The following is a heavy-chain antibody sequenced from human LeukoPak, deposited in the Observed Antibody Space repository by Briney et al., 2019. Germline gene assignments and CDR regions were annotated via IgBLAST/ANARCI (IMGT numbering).Heavy chain of an antibody. CDR2: IKQDGSEK. Sequence: GGSLRLSCAASGFTFSNYWMIWVRQAPGKGLEWVGNIKQDGSEKRYADSVRGRFSIFRDNAQTSLYLQMNSLRAEDTAVYYCARASDPWLQLTWGQGTLVAVSS. V-gene: IGHV3-7*05. CDR3: ARASDPWLQLT. J-gene: IGHJ5*02. CDR1: GFTFSNYW. D-gene: IGHD5-24*01.